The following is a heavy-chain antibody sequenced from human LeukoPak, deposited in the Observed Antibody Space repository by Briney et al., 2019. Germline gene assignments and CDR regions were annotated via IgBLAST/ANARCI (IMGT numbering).Heavy chain of an antibody. CDR1: GFTFSDYY. V-gene: IGHV3-11*04. D-gene: IGHD1-7*01. Sequence: PGGSLRLSCAASGFTFSDYYMSWIRQAPGKGLEWVSYISSSGSTIYYADSVEGRFTISRDNAKNSLYLQMNSLRAEDTAVYYCARDNWNYEGAFDIWGQGTMVTVSS. J-gene: IGHJ3*02. CDR2: ISSSGSTI. CDR3: ARDNWNYEGAFDI.